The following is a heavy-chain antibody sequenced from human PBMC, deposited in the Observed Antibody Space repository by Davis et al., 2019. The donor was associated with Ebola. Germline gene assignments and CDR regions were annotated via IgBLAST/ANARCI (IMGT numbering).Heavy chain of an antibody. Sequence: PGGSLRLSCEVSGFNFDKSWMTWVRQAPGKGLEWVANMKEDGSKINYVDSVKGRFTISRDNSKNTLYLQMNSLRAEDTAVYYCARKAATHFDYWGQGTLVTVSS. V-gene: IGHV3-7*01. J-gene: IGHJ4*02. CDR1: GFNFDKSW. D-gene: IGHD2-15*01. CDR3: ARKAATHFDY. CDR2: MKEDGSKI.